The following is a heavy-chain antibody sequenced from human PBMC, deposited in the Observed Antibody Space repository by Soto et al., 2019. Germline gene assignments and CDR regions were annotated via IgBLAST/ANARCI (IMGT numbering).Heavy chain of an antibody. Sequence: EAQLLESGGDWAQPGGSLRLSCAASGFTFSSHGMSWVRQAPGKGLEGIAGLSRGGGTTYYADSVKGRFTISRDNSKITLDLIMNSLKVEDTALYYCAKDGQYRTDGFDVWGQGTMVTVSS. J-gene: IGHJ3*01. CDR2: LSRGGGTT. V-gene: IGHV3-23*01. D-gene: IGHD6-6*01. CDR3: AKDGQYRTDGFDV. CDR1: GFTFSSHG.